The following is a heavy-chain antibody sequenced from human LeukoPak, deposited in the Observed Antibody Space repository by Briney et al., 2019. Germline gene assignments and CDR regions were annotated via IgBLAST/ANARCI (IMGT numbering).Heavy chain of an antibody. D-gene: IGHD3-10*01. V-gene: IGHV3-43D*03. CDR3: AKTAYGSGRFGYMDV. CDR2: ISWDGGST. Sequence: GGSLRLSCAASGFTFDDYAMHWVRQAPGKGLEWVSLISWDGGSTYYADSVKGRFTISRDNSKNSLYLQMNSLRADDTALYYCAKTAYGSGRFGYMDVWGQGTMVTVSS. J-gene: IGHJ3*01. CDR1: GFTFDDYA.